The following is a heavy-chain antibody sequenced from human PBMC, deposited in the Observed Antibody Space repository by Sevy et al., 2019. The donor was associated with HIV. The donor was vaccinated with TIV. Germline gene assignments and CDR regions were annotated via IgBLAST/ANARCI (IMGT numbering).Heavy chain of an antibody. D-gene: IGHD3-3*01. V-gene: IGHV1-24*01. CDR2: FDPEDGER. CDR3: ATGREYYEGNSGYFDY. CDR1: GYTLTQLS. Sequence: ASVKVSCKLSGYTLTQLSMHWVRQAHGKGLEWLGSFDPEDGERIYAQKFQGRFTMTEETSTDTAYMELSSLRSEDTAIYYCATGREYYEGNSGYFDYWGQGTLVTVSS. J-gene: IGHJ4*02.